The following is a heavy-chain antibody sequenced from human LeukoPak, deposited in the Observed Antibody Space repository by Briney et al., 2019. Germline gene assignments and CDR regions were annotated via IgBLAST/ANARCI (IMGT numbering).Heavy chain of an antibody. D-gene: IGHD3-9*01. Sequence: GGSLRLSCAASGFTFSDYYMSWIRQAPGKGLEWVSYISSSSSYTNYADSVKGRFTISRDNAKNPLYLQMNSLRAEDTAVYYCVRAQGIRYFDWLSYFDYWGQGTLVTVSS. V-gene: IGHV3-11*06. CDR1: GFTFSDYY. CDR3: VRAQGIRYFDWLSYFDY. J-gene: IGHJ4*02. CDR2: ISSSSSYT.